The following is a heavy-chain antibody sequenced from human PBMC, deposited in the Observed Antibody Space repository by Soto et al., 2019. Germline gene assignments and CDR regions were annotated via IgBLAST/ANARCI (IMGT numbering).Heavy chain of an antibody. CDR1: GFTFSNYW. J-gene: IGHJ6*03. Sequence: EVQLVESGGGLVQPGGSLRLSCVASGFTFSNYWMYWVRQAPGEGLVWVSRITSDGSVSSYADSVKGRLTISRDNVKNTLYLQMDSLRAEDTAVYYCARGDCVGGTCYSLAGSFYYYMEVWGKGTTVTVFS. V-gene: IGHV3-74*01. CDR3: ARGDCVGGTCYSLAGSFYYYMEV. CDR2: ITSDGSVS. D-gene: IGHD2-15*01.